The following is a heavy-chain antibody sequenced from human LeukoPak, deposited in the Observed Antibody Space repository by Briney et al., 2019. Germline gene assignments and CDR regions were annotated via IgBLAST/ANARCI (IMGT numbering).Heavy chain of an antibody. V-gene: IGHV3-30*04. CDR2: ISYDGSNK. CDR3: ARERFYSSGSYNNRIDN. D-gene: IGHD3-10*01. J-gene: IGHJ4*02. Sequence: GGSLRLSCAASGFTFSSYAMHWVRQAPGKGLEWVAVISYDGSNKYYADSVKGRFTISRDNSKNTLYLQMNSLRAEDTAVYYCARERFYSSGSYNNRIDNWGQGTLVTVSS. CDR1: GFTFSSYA.